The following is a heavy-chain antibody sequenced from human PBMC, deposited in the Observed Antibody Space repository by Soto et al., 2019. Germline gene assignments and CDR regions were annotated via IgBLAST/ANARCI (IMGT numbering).Heavy chain of an antibody. CDR2: IYNSGSN. V-gene: IGHV4-4*02. CDR1: GGSISSSNW. CDR3: ARDLGTMVRGLLVNYYGMDV. Sequence: SETLSLTCAVSGGSISSSNWWSWVRQPPGKGLEWIGKIYNSGSNNYNPSLKSRVTISVDKSKNQFSLKLSSVTAADTAVYYCARDLGTMVRGLLVNYYGMDVWGQGTTVTVSS. D-gene: IGHD3-10*01. J-gene: IGHJ6*02.